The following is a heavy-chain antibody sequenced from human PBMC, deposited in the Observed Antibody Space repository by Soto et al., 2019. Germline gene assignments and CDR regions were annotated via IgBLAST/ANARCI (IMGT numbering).Heavy chain of an antibody. CDR2: IYPGDSGT. Sequence: PGLLLKVSCRGSGYSITSYWIGWVRKMPGKGLEWMGIIYPGDSGTRYSPSFQGQVTISADKSISTAYLQWSSLKASDTAMYYCASGVQLLYGMDVWGQGTTVTVSS. J-gene: IGHJ6*02. V-gene: IGHV5-51*01. D-gene: IGHD1-26*01. CDR3: ASGVQLLYGMDV. CDR1: GYSITSYW.